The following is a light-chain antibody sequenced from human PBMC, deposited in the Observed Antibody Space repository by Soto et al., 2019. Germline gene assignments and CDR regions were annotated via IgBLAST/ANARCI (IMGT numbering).Light chain of an antibody. J-gene: IGLJ3*02. V-gene: IGLV3-10*01. Sequence: SYELTQPPSVSVSPGQTARNTCSGDALPKKYAYWYQQKSGQAPVLVIYEDSKRPSGIPERFSGSSSGTMATLTISGAQVEDEADYYCYSTDSSGNHWVFGGGTKVTVL. CDR2: EDS. CDR3: YSTDSSGNHWV. CDR1: ALPKKY.